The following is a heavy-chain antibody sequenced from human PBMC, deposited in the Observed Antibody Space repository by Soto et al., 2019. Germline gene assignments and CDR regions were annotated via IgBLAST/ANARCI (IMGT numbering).Heavy chain of an antibody. D-gene: IGHD3-3*01. CDR1: GGSISSSSYY. V-gene: IGHV4-39*01. Sequence: SETLSLTCTVSGGSISSSSYYWGWIRQPPGKGLEWIGSIYYSGSTYYNPSLKSRVTISVDTSKNQFSLKLSSVTAADTAVYYCARQDYDFWSGYYGFNWFDPWGQGTLVTVSS. CDR3: ARQDYDFWSGYYGFNWFDP. CDR2: IYYSGST. J-gene: IGHJ5*02.